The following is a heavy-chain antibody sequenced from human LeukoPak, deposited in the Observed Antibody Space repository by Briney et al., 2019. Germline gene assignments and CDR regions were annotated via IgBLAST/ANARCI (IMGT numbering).Heavy chain of an antibody. Sequence: GASVKVSCKASGYTFTTYDINWVRQAPGQGLEWMGWINPNSGGTKYAQKFQGRVTMTRDTSITTAYMELSRLRSDDTALYYCARDRREVYKYGSGTFKFGENFFDSWGQGTLVTVSS. J-gene: IGHJ4*02. V-gene: IGHV1-2*02. CDR1: GYTFTTYD. CDR2: INPNSGGT. D-gene: IGHD3-10*01. CDR3: ARDRREVYKYGSGTFKFGENFFDS.